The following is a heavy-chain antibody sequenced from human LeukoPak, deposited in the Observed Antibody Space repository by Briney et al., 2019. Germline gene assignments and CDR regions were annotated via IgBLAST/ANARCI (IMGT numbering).Heavy chain of an antibody. Sequence: GGSLRLSCAASGFTFSSYAMHWVRQAPGKGLEWVAFIRYDGSNKYYADSVKGRFTISRDNSKNTLYLQMNSLRAEDTAVYYCALSREWELLSYFDYWGQGTLVTVSS. D-gene: IGHD1-26*01. J-gene: IGHJ4*02. CDR1: GFTFSSYA. CDR3: ALSREWELLSYFDY. V-gene: IGHV3-30*02. CDR2: IRYDGSNK.